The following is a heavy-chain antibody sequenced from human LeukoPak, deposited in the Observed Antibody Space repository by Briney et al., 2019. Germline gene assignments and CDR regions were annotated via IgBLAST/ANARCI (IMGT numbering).Heavy chain of an antibody. Sequence: SETLSLTCAVYGGSFSGYYWSWIRQPPGKGLGWIGEINHSGSTNYNPSLKSRVTISVDTSKNQFSLKLCSVTAADTAVYYCASLYYDSSGYYLGEDYWGQGTLVTVSS. J-gene: IGHJ4*02. CDR1: GGSFSGYY. D-gene: IGHD3-22*01. V-gene: IGHV4-34*01. CDR2: INHSGST. CDR3: ASLYYDSSGYYLGEDY.